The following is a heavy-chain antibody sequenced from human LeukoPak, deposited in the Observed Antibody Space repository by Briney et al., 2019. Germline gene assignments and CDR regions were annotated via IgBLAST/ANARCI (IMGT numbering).Heavy chain of an antibody. D-gene: IGHD5-24*01. V-gene: IGHV1-46*01. CDR2: INPRYGST. CDR1: GYTFSNYH. CDR3: AREEARDGSTGYYFDY. J-gene: IGHJ4*02. Sequence: ASVKVSCKASGYTFSNYHIHWVRQAPGQGIEWMGIINPRYGSTTYAQDFQGRVTMTRDMSTSTVYTELSSLRSEDTAVYYCAREEARDGSTGYYFDYWGQGTLLTVSS.